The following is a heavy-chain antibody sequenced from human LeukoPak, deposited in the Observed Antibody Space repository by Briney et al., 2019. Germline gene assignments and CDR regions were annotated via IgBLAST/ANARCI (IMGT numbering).Heavy chain of an antibody. D-gene: IGHD6-6*01. Sequence: GASVKVSCKASGGTLSSYAITWVRQAPGQGLEWMGGIIPIFGTPNYAQKFQGRVTITADKSTSTAYMELSSLRSEDTAVYYCARGSSSSEKEYRYWGQGTLVTVSS. CDR3: ARGSSSSEKEYRY. CDR1: GGTLSSYA. CDR2: IIPIFGTP. J-gene: IGHJ4*02. V-gene: IGHV1-69*06.